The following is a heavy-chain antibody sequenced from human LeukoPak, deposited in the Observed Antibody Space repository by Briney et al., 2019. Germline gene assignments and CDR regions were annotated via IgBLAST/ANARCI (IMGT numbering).Heavy chain of an antibody. CDR2: IYHSGST. D-gene: IGHD1-26*01. V-gene: IGHV4-4*02. Sequence: SETLSLTCAVSGGSISSSNWWSWVRQPPGKGLEWIGEIYHSGSTNYNPSLKSRVTISVDKSKNRFSLKLSSVTAADTAVYYCARDERSGSYSGGAFDIWGQGTMVTVSS. J-gene: IGHJ3*02. CDR3: ARDERSGSYSGGAFDI. CDR1: GGSISSSNW.